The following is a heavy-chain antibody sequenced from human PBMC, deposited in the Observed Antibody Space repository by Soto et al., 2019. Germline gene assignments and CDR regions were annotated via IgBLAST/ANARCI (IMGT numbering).Heavy chain of an antibody. J-gene: IGHJ4*02. CDR1: GGTFSSYA. CDR3: ARGYSSGWYGVGDY. CDR2: IIPIFGTA. V-gene: IGHV1-69*01. Sequence: QVQLVQSGAEVKKPGSSVKVSCKASGGTFSSYAISWVRQAPGQGLEWVGGIIPIFGTANYAQKFQGRVTITADESTSTAYMELSSLRSEDTAVYYCARGYSSGWYGVGDYWGQGTLVTVSS. D-gene: IGHD6-19*01.